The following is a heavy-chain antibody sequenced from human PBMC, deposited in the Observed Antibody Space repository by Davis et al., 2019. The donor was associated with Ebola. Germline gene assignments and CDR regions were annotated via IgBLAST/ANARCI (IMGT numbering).Heavy chain of an antibody. D-gene: IGHD2-21*02. Sequence: PGGSLRLSCAASGFTFDDYAMHWVRQAPGKGLEWVSGISWNSGSIGYADSVKGRFTISRDNAKNSLYLQMNSLRAEDTALYYCAKGKYCGGDCQAYGMDVWGQGTTVTVSS. CDR1: GFTFDDYA. CDR2: ISWNSGSI. J-gene: IGHJ6*02. V-gene: IGHV3-9*01. CDR3: AKGKYCGGDCQAYGMDV.